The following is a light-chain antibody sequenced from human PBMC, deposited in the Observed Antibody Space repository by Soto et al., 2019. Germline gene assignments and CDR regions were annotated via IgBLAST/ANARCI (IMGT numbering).Light chain of an antibody. J-gene: IGKJ1*01. CDR2: GAS. Sequence: DIVMTEYPATLSVPPGARVTFSCRASQGVSRKLAWYQHKPGQAPRLLISGASTGATGIPARFSGSGSGTDFSLTIRRLEPDDFAVYYCQKYGNFWTFGQGTKVDI. V-gene: IGKV3-15*01. CDR1: QGVSRK. CDR3: QKYGNFWT.